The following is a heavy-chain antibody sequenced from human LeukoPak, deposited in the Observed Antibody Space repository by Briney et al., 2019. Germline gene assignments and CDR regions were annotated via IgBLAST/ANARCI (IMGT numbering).Heavy chain of an antibody. J-gene: IGHJ3*02. V-gene: IGHV4-59*01. Sequence: PSETLSLTCTVSGGSISSYYWSWIRQPPGKGLEWIGYIYYSGSTNYNPSLKSRVTISVDTSKNQFSLKLSSVTAADTAVYYCARTMVRGVRGAFDIRGQGTMVTVSS. CDR3: ARTMVRGVRGAFDI. CDR2: IYYSGST. D-gene: IGHD3-10*01. CDR1: GGSISSYY.